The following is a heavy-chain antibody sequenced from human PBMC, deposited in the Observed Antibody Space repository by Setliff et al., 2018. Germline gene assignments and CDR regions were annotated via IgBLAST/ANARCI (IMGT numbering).Heavy chain of an antibody. D-gene: IGHD2-15*01. Sequence: ASVKVSCKASGYTFNNYFLHWVRQAPGQGLEWMGRFHPYSGHTNYARNFQGRVTMTMDASITTVYMELSRLTSEDTAVYYCARSPAVLGIVYLDPWGQGTLVTVSS. CDR3: ARSPAVLGIVYLDP. V-gene: IGHV1-2*06. CDR1: GYTFNNYF. J-gene: IGHJ5*02. CDR2: FHPYSGHT.